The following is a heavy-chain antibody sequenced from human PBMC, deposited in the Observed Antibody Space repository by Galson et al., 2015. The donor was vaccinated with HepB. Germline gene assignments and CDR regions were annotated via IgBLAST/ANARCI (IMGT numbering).Heavy chain of an antibody. V-gene: IGHV1-69*13. CDR2: IIPIFGTA. J-gene: IGHJ4*02. CDR3: ARWFGRAAAASRGFDY. CDR1: GGTFSSYA. D-gene: IGHD6-13*01. Sequence: SVKVSCKASGGTFSSYAISWVRQAPGQGLEWMGGIIPIFGTANYAQKFQGRVTITADESTSTAYMELSSLRSEDTAVYYCARWFGRAAAASRGFDYWGQGTLVTVSS.